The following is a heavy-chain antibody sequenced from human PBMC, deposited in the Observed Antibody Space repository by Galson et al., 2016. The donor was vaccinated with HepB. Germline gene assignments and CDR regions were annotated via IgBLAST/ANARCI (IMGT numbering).Heavy chain of an antibody. D-gene: IGHD3-22*01. V-gene: IGHV3-23*01. Sequence: SLRLSCAASGFTFSFYAMTWVRQAPGMGLEWVSGISGSGGSTYYADSVKGRFTISRDNSKNTLYLQMNSLRAQDTAIYYCAKRYYYDSSGHCLEDWGQGTLVTVSS. J-gene: IGHJ4*02. CDR2: ISGSGGST. CDR1: GFTFSFYA. CDR3: AKRYYYDSSGHCLED.